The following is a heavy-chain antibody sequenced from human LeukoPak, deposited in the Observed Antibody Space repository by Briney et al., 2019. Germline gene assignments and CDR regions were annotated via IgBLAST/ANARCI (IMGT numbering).Heavy chain of an antibody. CDR3: ARQLQGFYFDY. CDR2: IYYSGST. J-gene: IGHJ4*02. Sequence: PSETLSLTCTVSGGSISSGDYYWSWIRQPPGKGLEWIGYIYYSGSTYYNPSLKSRVTISVGTSKNQFSLKLSSVTAADTTVFYCARQLQGFYFDYWGQGTLVTVSS. D-gene: IGHD4-23*01. CDR1: GGSISSGDYY. V-gene: IGHV4-30-4*01.